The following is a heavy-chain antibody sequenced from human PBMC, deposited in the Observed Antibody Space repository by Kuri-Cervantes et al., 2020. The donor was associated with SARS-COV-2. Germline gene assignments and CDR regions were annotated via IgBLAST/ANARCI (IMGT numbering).Heavy chain of an antibody. J-gene: IGHJ4*02. V-gene: IGHV1-2*02. CDR2: INPNSGGT. CDR3: ARKISITILVRVWQYFDY. D-gene: IGHD3-3*01. Sequence: ASVKVSCKASGYTFTGYYTHWVRQAPGQGLEWMGWINPNSGGTNYAQKFQGRVTMTRDTSISTAYMELSRLRSDDTAVYYCARKISITILVRVWQYFDYWGQGPLVTVSS. CDR1: GYTFTGYY.